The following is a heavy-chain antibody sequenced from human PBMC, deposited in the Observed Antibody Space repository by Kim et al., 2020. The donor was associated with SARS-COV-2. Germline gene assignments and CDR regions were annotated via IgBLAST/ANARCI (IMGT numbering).Heavy chain of an antibody. CDR2: ISGSGGST. J-gene: IGHJ4*02. D-gene: IGHD3-22*01. CDR1: GFTFSSYA. CDR3: AKDAFYYYDSSGYFKDY. Sequence: GGSLRLSCAASGFTFSSYAMSWVRQAPGKGLEWVSAISGSGGSTYYADSVKGRFTISRDNSKNTLYLQMNSLRAEDTAVYYCAKDAFYYYDSSGYFKDYWGQGDLVIVSS. V-gene: IGHV3-23*01.